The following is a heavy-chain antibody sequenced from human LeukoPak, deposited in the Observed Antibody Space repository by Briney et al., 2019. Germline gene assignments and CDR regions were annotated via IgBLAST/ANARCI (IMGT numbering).Heavy chain of an antibody. J-gene: IGHJ5*02. CDR2: IYYSGST. V-gene: IGHV4-59*01. CDR3: AGSIAVAGPNWFDP. CDR1: GGSISSYY. D-gene: IGHD6-19*01. Sequence: SETLPLTCTVSGGSISSYYWSWIRQPPGKGLEWIGYIYYSGSTNYNPSLKSRVTISVDTSKNQFSLKLSSVTAADTAVYYCAGSIAVAGPNWFDPWGQGTLVTVSS.